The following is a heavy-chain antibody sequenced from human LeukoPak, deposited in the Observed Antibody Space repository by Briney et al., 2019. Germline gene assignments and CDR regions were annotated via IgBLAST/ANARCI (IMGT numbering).Heavy chain of an antibody. J-gene: IGHJ4*02. Sequence: GGSLRLSCAASGFSVSDTYMSWVRQAPGKGLEWVSLLYSGGSTHYADSVKGRFTISRDKSKNMLSLQMNSLRAEDTAVYYCARGKSGIYTRPFDYWGQGTLVTVSS. CDR3: ARGKSGIYTRPFDY. CDR1: GFSVSDTY. V-gene: IGHV3-66*01. D-gene: IGHD1-26*01. CDR2: LYSGGST.